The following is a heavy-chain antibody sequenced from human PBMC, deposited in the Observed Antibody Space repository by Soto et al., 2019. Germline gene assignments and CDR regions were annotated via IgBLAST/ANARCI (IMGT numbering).Heavy chain of an antibody. CDR3: ARVSSGSYYYYYGMDV. Sequence: SVKVSCKASGGTFSSYAISWVRQAPGQGLEWMGGIIPIFGTANYAQKFQGRVTITADESTSTAYMELSSLRSEDTAVNYWARVSSGSYYYYYGMDVWGQGTTVTVAS. CDR2: IIPIFGTA. CDR1: GGTFSSYA. D-gene: IGHD1-26*01. V-gene: IGHV1-69*13. J-gene: IGHJ6*02.